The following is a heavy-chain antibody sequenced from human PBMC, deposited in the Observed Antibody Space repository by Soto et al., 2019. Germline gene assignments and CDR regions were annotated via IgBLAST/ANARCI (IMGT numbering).Heavy chain of an antibody. CDR1: GGSLSNFG. Sequence: QVQLVQSGAEVKKPGSSVKVSCKASGGSLSNFGISWVRQAPGQGLEWMGAIIPVFGTPNYAQKFQDRVTINADESTTTVYMEVRSLTSEDTDVYYCARGDATKIVVTTYYAMDVWGQGTTVTVSS. V-gene: IGHV1-69*12. D-gene: IGHD3-22*01. CDR2: IIPVFGTP. J-gene: IGHJ6*02. CDR3: ARGDATKIVVTTYYAMDV.